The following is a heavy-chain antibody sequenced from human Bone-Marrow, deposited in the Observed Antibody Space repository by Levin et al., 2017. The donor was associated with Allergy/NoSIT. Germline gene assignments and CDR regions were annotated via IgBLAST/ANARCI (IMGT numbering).Heavy chain of an antibody. J-gene: IGHJ4*02. Sequence: GGSLRLSCAASGFTFSSYAMHWVRQAPGKGLEWVAVISYDGSNKYYADSVKGRFTISRDNSKNTLYLQMNSLRAEDTAVYYCASAKYDSSGYWFDYWGQGTLVTVSS. D-gene: IGHD3-22*01. V-gene: IGHV3-30*04. CDR2: ISYDGSNK. CDR1: GFTFSSYA. CDR3: ASAKYDSSGYWFDY.